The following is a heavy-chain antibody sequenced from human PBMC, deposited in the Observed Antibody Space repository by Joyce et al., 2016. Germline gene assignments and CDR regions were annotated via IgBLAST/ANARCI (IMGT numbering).Heavy chain of an antibody. Sequence: EVQLVQSGAEVKKPGESLKISCKASGYSFTTHWIGWVRQMPGKGLEWMGVILPGDSDTRYSPSFQGQVTFSADKSITTAYLQWSSLKASDTAMYYCARLREGRVGTQIGYFDYWGQGTLVTVSS. CDR2: ILPGDSDT. J-gene: IGHJ4*02. V-gene: IGHV5-51*01. CDR3: ARLREGRVGTQIGYFDY. D-gene: IGHD5-12*01. CDR1: GYSFTTHW.